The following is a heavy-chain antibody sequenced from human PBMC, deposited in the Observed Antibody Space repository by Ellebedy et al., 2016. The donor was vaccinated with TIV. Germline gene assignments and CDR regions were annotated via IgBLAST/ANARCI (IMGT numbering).Heavy chain of an antibody. J-gene: IGHJ4*02. Sequence: GESLKISCAASGFTFDTDAMTWVRQAPGKGLEWVSGISGSGDTTYYADSVKGRFTISRDSSKYTLYLQMNSLRAEDTAVYYCARWVTRSYQNFDYWGQGTLVTVSS. CDR2: ISGSGDTT. D-gene: IGHD3-16*02. CDR1: GFTFDTDA. CDR3: ARWVTRSYQNFDY. V-gene: IGHV3-23*01.